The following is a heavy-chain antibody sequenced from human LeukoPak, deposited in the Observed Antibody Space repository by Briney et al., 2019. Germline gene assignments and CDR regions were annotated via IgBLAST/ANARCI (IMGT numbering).Heavy chain of an antibody. CDR1: GFTFSSYW. V-gene: IGHV3-21*01. Sequence: GGSLRLSCAASGFTFSSYWMSWMRQAPGKGLEWVSSISSSSSYIYYADSVKGRFTISRDNAKNSLYLQMNSLRAEDTAVYYCTRGCSGGSCYSSTTPTVDYWGQGTLVTVSS. CDR3: TRGCSGGSCYSSTTPTVDY. J-gene: IGHJ4*02. D-gene: IGHD2-15*01. CDR2: ISSSSSYI.